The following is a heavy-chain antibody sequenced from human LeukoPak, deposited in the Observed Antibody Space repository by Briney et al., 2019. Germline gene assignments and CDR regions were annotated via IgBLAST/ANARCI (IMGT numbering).Heavy chain of an antibody. D-gene: IGHD3-22*01. CDR1: GFTFSNYC. Sequence: GRSLTLSCAASGFTFSNYCLHWIRQAPGKGLEWVAVISYDGSNKYYADSVKGRFTISRDNSKNTLYLQMNSLRSGDTAVYYGAKDLVDSSGYYADAFDIWGQGTMVTVSS. CDR2: ISYDGSNK. CDR3: AKDLVDSSGYYADAFDI. V-gene: IGHV3-30*18. J-gene: IGHJ3*02.